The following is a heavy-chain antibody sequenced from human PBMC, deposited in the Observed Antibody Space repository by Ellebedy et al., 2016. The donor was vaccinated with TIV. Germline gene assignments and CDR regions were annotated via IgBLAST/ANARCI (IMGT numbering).Heavy chain of an antibody. V-gene: IGHV3-74*01. Sequence: GESLKISCTASGFIFSNNWMHWVRQAPGKGLEWVSRIDSAGTTTGYADSVKGRFTVSRDNAKSTLYLDMGSLRVEDTAVYYCARDKYRGMDVWGQGTTVTVSS. D-gene: IGHD5-12*01. CDR2: IDSAGTTT. CDR1: GFIFSNNW. J-gene: IGHJ6*02. CDR3: ARDKYRGMDV.